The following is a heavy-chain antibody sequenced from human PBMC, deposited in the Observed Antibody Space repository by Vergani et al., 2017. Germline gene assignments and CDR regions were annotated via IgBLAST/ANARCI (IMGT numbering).Heavy chain of an antibody. CDR3: ARDLRLLYNRFDP. V-gene: IGHV3-33*01. CDR1: GFTFNQYG. D-gene: IGHD1-14*01. J-gene: IGHJ5*02. Sequence: QVQLVESGGGVVQPGSSLRLSFAAPGFTFNQYGMHWVRQAPGKGLEWVAVTWYDGNNKQYADSVKGRFTISRDNSKSTMYLQMNSLRDEDTGVYYCARDLRLLYNRFDPWGQGTLVTVSS. CDR2: TWYDGNNK.